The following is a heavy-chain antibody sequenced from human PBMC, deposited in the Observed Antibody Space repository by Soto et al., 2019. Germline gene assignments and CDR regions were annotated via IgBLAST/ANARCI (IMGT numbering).Heavy chain of an antibody. Sequence: QVQLVQSGAEVKTPGASVTVSCKASGYTFTSYEINWVRQATGQGLEWMGWMNPNSGDTGYAQKFQGRVTMTRNTAISTVYMELSSLRSEDTAGYYCARGELLWFGELLRWGQGTLVTVSS. D-gene: IGHD3-10*01. CDR3: ARGELLWFGELLR. CDR1: GYTFTSYE. CDR2: MNPNSGDT. V-gene: IGHV1-8*01. J-gene: IGHJ4*02.